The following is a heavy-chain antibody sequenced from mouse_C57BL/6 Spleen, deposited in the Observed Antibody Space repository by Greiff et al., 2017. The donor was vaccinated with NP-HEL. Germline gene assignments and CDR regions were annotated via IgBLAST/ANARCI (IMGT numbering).Heavy chain of an antibody. Sequence: VKLQESGAELVRPGASVKLSCKASGYPFTDYYINWVKQRPGQGLEWIARIYPGSGNTYYNEKFKGKATLTAEKSSITAYMQLSSLTSEDSAVYFCARNDGSLHYAMDYWGQGTSVTVSS. V-gene: IGHV1-76*01. CDR1: GYPFTDYY. D-gene: IGHD1-1*01. J-gene: IGHJ4*01. CDR3: ARNDGSLHYAMDY. CDR2: IYPGSGNT.